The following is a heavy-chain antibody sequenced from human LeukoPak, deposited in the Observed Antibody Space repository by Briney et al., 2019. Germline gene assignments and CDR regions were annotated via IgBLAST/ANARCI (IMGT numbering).Heavy chain of an antibody. CDR1: GFIFSSYG. D-gene: IGHD2-15*01. CDR2: IRYDGSNK. V-gene: IGHV3-30*02. Sequence: GGSLRLSCAASGFIFSSYGMHWVRQAPGKGLEWVAFIRYDGSNKYYADSVKGRFTIPRDNSKNTLYLQMNSLRAEDTAVYYCAKDRLLYCSGGRCYSVPLDYWGQGTLVTVSS. J-gene: IGHJ4*02. CDR3: AKDRLLYCSGGRCYSVPLDY.